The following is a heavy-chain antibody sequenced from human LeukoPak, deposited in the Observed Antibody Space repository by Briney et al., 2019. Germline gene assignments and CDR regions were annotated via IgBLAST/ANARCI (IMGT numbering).Heavy chain of an antibody. V-gene: IGHV3-30*18. CDR1: GFTFSSYG. Sequence: SGRSLRLSCAASGFTFSSYGMHWVRQAPGKGLEWVAVISYDGSNKYYADSVKGRFTISRDNSKNTLYLQMNSLRAEDTAVYYCAKFRLYRYSGYDFDYWGQGTLVTVSS. CDR2: ISYDGSNK. CDR3: AKFRLYRYSGYDFDY. D-gene: IGHD5-12*01. J-gene: IGHJ4*02.